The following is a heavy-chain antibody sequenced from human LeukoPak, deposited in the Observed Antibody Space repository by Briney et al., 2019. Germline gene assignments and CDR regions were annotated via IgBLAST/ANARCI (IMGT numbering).Heavy chain of an antibody. CDR2: IIPILGIA. J-gene: IGHJ4*02. Sequence: GASVKVSCKASGGTFSSYTFSWVRQAPGQGLEWMGMIIPILGIANYAQKFQGRVTITADKSTSTAYMELSSLRSEDTAVYYCARDIRDYGGNLPSDYWGQGTLVTVSS. V-gene: IGHV1-69*04. CDR3: ARDIRDYGGNLPSDY. CDR1: GGTFSSYT. D-gene: IGHD4-23*01.